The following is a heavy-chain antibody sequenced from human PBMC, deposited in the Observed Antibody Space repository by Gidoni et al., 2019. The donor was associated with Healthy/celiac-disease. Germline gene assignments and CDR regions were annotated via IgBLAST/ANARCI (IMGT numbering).Heavy chain of an antibody. CDR2: ISYDGSNK. D-gene: IGHD6-19*01. CDR3: AREREGWGFAFDY. V-gene: IGHV3-30*04. Sequence: QVQLVESGGGLVQPGRSLSLSWAASGFPFSSYAMHWVRQAPGKGLGWVAVISYDGSNKYYADSVKGRFTISRDNSKNTLYLQMNSLRAEDTAVYYCAREREGWGFAFDYWGQGTLVTVSS. J-gene: IGHJ4*02. CDR1: GFPFSSYA.